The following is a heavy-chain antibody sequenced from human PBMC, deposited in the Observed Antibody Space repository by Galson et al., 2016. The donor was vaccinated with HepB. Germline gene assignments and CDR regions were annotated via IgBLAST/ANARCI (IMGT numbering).Heavy chain of an antibody. D-gene: IGHD4-17*01. Sequence: SVKVSCKASGYILTSYYIHWVRQAPGQGLEWMGIINPSGGSRTYAQKFQGRVTMTRDTSTSTVYMELSSLRSEDTAVYYCARGGYGDYLDYGGQGTLVTVSS. CDR2: INPSGGSR. CDR3: ARGGYGDYLDY. J-gene: IGHJ4*02. CDR1: GYILTSYY. V-gene: IGHV1-46*01.